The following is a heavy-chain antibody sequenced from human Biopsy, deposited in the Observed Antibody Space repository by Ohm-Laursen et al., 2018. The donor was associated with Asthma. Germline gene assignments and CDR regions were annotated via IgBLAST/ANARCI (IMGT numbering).Heavy chain of an antibody. CDR1: YGSITSGGYY. CDR3: ARAQDYYDSRGYYRSFDY. J-gene: IGHJ4*02. Sequence: TLFLTCTVSYGSITSGGYYWTWIRQHPGKGLEWIGFIYYSGSTYYNPSLKSRVSISIDTSKNQFSLKLSSVTAADTAVYYCARAQDYYDSRGYYRSFDYWGQGKPVTVSS. D-gene: IGHD3-22*01. CDR2: IYYSGST. V-gene: IGHV4-31*03.